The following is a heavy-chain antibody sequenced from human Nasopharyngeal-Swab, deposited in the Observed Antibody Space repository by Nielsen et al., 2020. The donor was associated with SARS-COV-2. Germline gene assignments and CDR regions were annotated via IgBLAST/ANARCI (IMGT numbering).Heavy chain of an antibody. J-gene: IGHJ4*02. Sequence: GESLKISCEASGFIFSGSAIHWVRQAPGKGLEWLSSISSDSGAKYHADSVKGRFTISRDNAKNSLYLEMNSLRAEDTAVYYCLRGDRRDYWGPGTLVSVSS. CDR1: GFIFSGSA. CDR2: ISSDSGAK. CDR3: LRGDRRDY. D-gene: IGHD3-22*01. V-gene: IGHV3-21*01.